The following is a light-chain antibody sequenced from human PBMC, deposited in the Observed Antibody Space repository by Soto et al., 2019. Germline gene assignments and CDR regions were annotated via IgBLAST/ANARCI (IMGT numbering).Light chain of an antibody. V-gene: IGKV1-5*01. CDR2: DAS. CDR3: QYYSGLWT. CDR1: QSITTS. J-gene: IGKJ1*01. Sequence: DIHMTQSPSTLSSSVGDRVTITCRASQSITTSVAWYQQKPGKAPKVLIYDASNLDYGVPARFSGSGSGTEFILIISSLQADDFATYWRQYYSGLWTFGQGTKVDIK.